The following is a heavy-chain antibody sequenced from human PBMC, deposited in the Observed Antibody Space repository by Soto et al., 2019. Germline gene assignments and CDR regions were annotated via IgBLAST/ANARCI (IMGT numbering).Heavy chain of an antibody. Sequence: SETLSLTCAVSGGSISSSNWWSWVRQPPGKGLEWIGEIYHSGSTNYNPSLKSRVTISVDKSKNQFSLKLSSVTAADTAVYYCARQVYYYGSGSYYNYYYYGMDVWGQGTTVTVSS. D-gene: IGHD3-10*01. V-gene: IGHV4-4*02. CDR1: GGSISSSNW. J-gene: IGHJ6*02. CDR3: ARQVYYYGSGSYYNYYYYGMDV. CDR2: IYHSGST.